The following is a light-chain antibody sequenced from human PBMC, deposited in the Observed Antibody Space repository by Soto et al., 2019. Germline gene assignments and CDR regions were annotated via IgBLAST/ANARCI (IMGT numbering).Light chain of an antibody. CDR2: HAS. V-gene: IGKV3-15*01. CDR1: QSVMGSY. CDR3: QQYNNWPPWT. Sequence: EIVLTQSPGTLSLSPGERATLSCRASQSVMGSYLAWYQQKPGQAPRLLIFHASTRTTGIPARFSGSGSGTEFTLTIGSLQSEDFAVYYCQQYNNWPPWTFGQGTKGDIK. J-gene: IGKJ1*01.